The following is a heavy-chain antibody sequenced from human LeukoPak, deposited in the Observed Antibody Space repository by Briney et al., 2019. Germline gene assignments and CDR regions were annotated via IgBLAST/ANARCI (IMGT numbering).Heavy chain of an antibody. CDR1: GYTFTGYY. D-gene: IGHD3-22*01. V-gene: IGHV1-2*02. CDR2: INPNSGGT. J-gene: IGHJ4*02. Sequence: ASVKVSCKASGYTFTGYYMHWVRQAPGQGLEWMGWINPNSGGTNYAQKFQGRVTMTRDTSISTAYMELSSLRSEDTAVYYCARGTYYYDSSGYSDIFHWGQGTLVTVSS. CDR3: ARGTYYYDSSGYSDIFH.